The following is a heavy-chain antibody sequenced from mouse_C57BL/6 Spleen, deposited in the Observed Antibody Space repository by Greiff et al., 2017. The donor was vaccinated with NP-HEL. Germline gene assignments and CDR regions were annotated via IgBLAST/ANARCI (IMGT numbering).Heavy chain of an antibody. CDR2: ISYDGSN. Sequence: DVKLQESGPGLVKPSQSLSLTCSVTGYSITSGYYWNWIRQFPGNKLEWMGYISYDGSNNYNPSLKNRISITRDTSKNQFFLKLNSVTTEDTATYYCARGGITTVVATRGYYFDYWGQGTTLTVSS. CDR3: ARGGITTVVATRGYYFDY. D-gene: IGHD1-1*01. V-gene: IGHV3-6*01. J-gene: IGHJ2*01. CDR1: GYSITSGYY.